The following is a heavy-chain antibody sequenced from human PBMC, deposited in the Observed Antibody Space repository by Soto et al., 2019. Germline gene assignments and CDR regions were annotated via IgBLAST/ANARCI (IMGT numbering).Heavy chain of an antibody. CDR1: GYSFTSYW. Sequence: PGESLKISCKGSGYSFTSYWISWVRQMPGKGLEWMGRIDPSDSYTNYSPSFQGHVTISADKSISTAYLQWSSLKASDTAMYYCARHRYYDSSDYPDVYYWGQGTLVTVSS. J-gene: IGHJ4*02. D-gene: IGHD3-22*01. V-gene: IGHV5-10-1*01. CDR2: IDPSDSYT. CDR3: ARHRYYDSSDYPDVYY.